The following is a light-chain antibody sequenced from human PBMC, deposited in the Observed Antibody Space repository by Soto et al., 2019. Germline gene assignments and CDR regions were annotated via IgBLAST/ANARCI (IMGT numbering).Light chain of an antibody. Sequence: EIVLTQYPGTLSLSPGERSTLSCMASQSVSSSYLAWYQQKPGQAPRLLIYGASSRATGITDRFSGSGSGTDFTLTISRLEPEDFAVYYCQQYGSSPLTFGGGTKVDIK. V-gene: IGKV3-20*01. CDR2: GAS. CDR1: QSVSSSY. J-gene: IGKJ4*01. CDR3: QQYGSSPLT.